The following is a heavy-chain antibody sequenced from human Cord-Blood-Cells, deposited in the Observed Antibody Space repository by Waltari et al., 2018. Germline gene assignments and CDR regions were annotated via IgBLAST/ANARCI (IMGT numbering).Heavy chain of an antibody. CDR1: GYSISSGYY. Sequence: QVQLQESGPGLVKPSETLSLTCAVSGYSISSGYYWGWIRQPPGKGLEWIGSIYHSGSTSYNPSLKSRVTISVDTSKNQFSLKLSSVTAADTAVYYCARVTPDYDFWSGHTNWFDPWGQGTLVTVSS. V-gene: IGHV4-38-2*01. J-gene: IGHJ5*02. D-gene: IGHD3-3*01. CDR3: ARVTPDYDFWSGHTNWFDP. CDR2: IYHSGST.